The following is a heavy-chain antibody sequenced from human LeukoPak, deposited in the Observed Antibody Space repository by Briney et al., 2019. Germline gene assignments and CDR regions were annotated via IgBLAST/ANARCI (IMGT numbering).Heavy chain of an antibody. V-gene: IGHV3-74*01. CDR2: INSDGSWT. Sequence: PGGSLRLSCAASGNYWMHWVRQVPGKGLVWVSHINSDGSWTSYADSVKGRFTISKDNSKNTLYLQMNSLRAEDTAVYYCLSSTYDYWGQGTLVTVSS. CDR3: LSSTYDY. CDR1: GNYW. D-gene: IGHD2-2*01. J-gene: IGHJ4*02.